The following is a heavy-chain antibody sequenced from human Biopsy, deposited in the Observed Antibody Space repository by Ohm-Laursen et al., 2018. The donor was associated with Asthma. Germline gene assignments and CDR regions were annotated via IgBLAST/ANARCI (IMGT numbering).Heavy chain of an antibody. J-gene: IGHJ4*02. V-gene: IGHV1-2*06. D-gene: IGHD3-22*01. CDR2: INPNSGDT. Sequence: ASVKVSCKASGYTFTGYQMHWVRQAPGQGLEWMGRINPNSGDTNFAQKFQGRVTMTRDTSISTAYMELSSLRSDDTAVYYCATAGVVFINYWGQGTLVTVSS. CDR3: ATAGVVFINY. CDR1: GYTFTGYQ.